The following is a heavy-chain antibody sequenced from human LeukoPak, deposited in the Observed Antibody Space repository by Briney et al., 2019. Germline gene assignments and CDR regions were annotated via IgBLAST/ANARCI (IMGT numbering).Heavy chain of an antibody. CDR2: INPSSGGT. Sequence: VASVKVSCKTSGYIFSGYYMHWVRQAPGQGLEWMGCINPSSGGTNYTQKFQGRVTMTRDTSISTAYKELSSLRSEDTAVYYCARDPGPEVGRGVDYWGQGTLVTVSS. V-gene: IGHV1-2*02. CDR3: ARDPGPEVGRGVDY. J-gene: IGHJ4*02. D-gene: IGHD3-10*01. CDR1: GYIFSGYY.